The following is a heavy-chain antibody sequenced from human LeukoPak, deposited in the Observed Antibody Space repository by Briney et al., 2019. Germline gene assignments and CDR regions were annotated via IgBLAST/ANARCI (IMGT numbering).Heavy chain of an antibody. Sequence: ASVKVSCKASGYTFTGYYMHWVRQASGQGLEWMGLINPSGGTTRYAQNFQGRVTMTRDMSTSTVYMELSSLRSEDTAVYYCARGGHIRTTVTSDAFDIWGQGTVVTVSS. CDR3: ARGGHIRTTVTSDAFDI. CDR2: INPSGGTT. V-gene: IGHV1-46*01. J-gene: IGHJ3*02. CDR1: GYTFTGYY. D-gene: IGHD4-17*01.